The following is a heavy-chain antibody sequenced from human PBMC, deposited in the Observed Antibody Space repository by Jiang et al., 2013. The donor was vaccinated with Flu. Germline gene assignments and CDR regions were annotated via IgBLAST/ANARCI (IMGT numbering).Heavy chain of an antibody. CDR2: IYPGDSDT. J-gene: IGHJ3*02. Sequence: YNFNSFWIGWVRQLPGKGLEWMGTIYPGDSDTIYSPSFQGQVTISADKSISTAYLQWSSLKASDTAMYYCARPTTADAFDIWGQGTMVTVSS. CDR3: ARPTTADAFDI. CDR1: YNFNSFW. D-gene: IGHD4-17*01. V-gene: IGHV5-51*01.